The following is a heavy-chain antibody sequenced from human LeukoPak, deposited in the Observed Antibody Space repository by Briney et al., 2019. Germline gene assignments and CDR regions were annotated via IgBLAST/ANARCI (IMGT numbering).Heavy chain of an antibody. CDR3: AKGGSGNYYT. D-gene: IGHD3-10*01. CDR2: IAGGDDR. J-gene: IGHJ4*02. CDR1: GFIFSPYA. Sequence: GGFLRLSCAASGFIFSPYAMSWVRQAPGKGLEWVAGIAGGDDRFYADSVKGRFSISRDNSKNTVDLQMNSLRVEDTAVYYCAKGGSGNYYTWGQGTLVTVSS. V-gene: IGHV3-23*01.